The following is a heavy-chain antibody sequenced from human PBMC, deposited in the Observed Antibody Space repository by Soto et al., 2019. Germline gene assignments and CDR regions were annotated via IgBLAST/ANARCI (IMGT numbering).Heavy chain of an antibody. CDR2: IFSNDEK. D-gene: IGHD3-9*01. CDR3: ARMEYVYFDWLPYHHNAMDG. J-gene: IGHJ6*04. Sequence: QVTLKESGPVLVKPTETLTLTCTVSGFSLSNARMCVSWIRQPPGKALERLAHIFSNDEKSYSTSLKSRLAISKETSKSQVVLIMTHMDPEDTATYYCARMEYVYFDWLPYHHNAMDGWGEGTTVTVSS. CDR1: GFSLSNARMC. V-gene: IGHV2-26*01.